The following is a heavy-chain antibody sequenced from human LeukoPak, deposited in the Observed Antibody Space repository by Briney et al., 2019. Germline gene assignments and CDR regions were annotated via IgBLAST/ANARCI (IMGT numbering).Heavy chain of an antibody. V-gene: IGHV3-48*03. CDR1: ELSRYD. Sequence: GGTLRLSCGASELSRYDMNWVRQAPGKGLEWISTISHDGRVVFYAASLRGRFTISRDNSQDSVYLQMNNLRAEDTAVYYCARDEVAWYSDTELRNWLDPWGQGILVTVSS. J-gene: IGHJ5*02. D-gene: IGHD4-17*01. CDR3: ARDEVAWYSDTELRNWLDP. CDR2: ISHDGRVV.